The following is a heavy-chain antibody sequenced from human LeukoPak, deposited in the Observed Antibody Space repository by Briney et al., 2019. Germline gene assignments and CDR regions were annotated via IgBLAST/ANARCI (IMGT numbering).Heavy chain of an antibody. Sequence: GGSLRLSCVASGFTFTSSDFNWIRQAPGKGLEWLSTITRSGSNLYYADSVKGRFTTSRDDAKDSVYLQMVSIRIENTAIYYCARNFDSWGQGTLVTVSS. CDR1: GFTFTSSD. CDR2: ITRSGSNL. CDR3: ARNFDS. J-gene: IGHJ4*01. V-gene: IGHV3-21*01.